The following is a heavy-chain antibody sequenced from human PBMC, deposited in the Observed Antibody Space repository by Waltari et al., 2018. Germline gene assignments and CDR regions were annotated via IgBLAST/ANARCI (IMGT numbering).Heavy chain of an antibody. Sequence: EVQLLESGGGLVQPGGSLRLSCGASGFTFSIYAMSWVRQAPGKGLEWVSSISNGGSTNYADSVKGRFTISRDTSKSTLYLQINSLRAEDTAVYYCAKMDAQRWDYWGQGTLVTVST. J-gene: IGHJ4*02. CDR1: GFTFSIYA. CDR2: ISNGGST. D-gene: IGHD2-15*01. V-gene: IGHV3-23*01. CDR3: AKMDAQRWDY.